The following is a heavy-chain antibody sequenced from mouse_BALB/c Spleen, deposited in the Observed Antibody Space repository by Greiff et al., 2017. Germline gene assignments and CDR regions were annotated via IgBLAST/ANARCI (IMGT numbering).Heavy chain of an antibody. J-gene: IGHJ2*01. CDR3: ARQALYYSLDY. V-gene: IGHV5-12-2*01. D-gene: IGHD2-12*01. Sequence: EVQVVESGGGLVQPGGSLKLSCAASGFTFSSYTMSWVRQTPEKRLEWVAYISNGGGSTYYPDTVKGRFTISRDNAKNTLYLQMSSLKSEDTAMYYCARQALYYSLDYWGQGTTLTVSS. CDR1: GFTFSSYT. CDR2: ISNGGGST.